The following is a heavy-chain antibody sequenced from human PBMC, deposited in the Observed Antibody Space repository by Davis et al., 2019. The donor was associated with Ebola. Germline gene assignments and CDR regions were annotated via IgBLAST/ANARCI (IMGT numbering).Heavy chain of an antibody. CDR2: TYYTSKWYN. D-gene: IGHD3-3*01. V-gene: IGHV6-1*01. J-gene: IGHJ4*02. Sequence: PSDTLSLTFAISGDSVSSNSAAWNWIRQSPSRGLQWLGRTYYTSKWYNDYALSVKSRITINPDTSKNQFSLQLNSVTPEDTAVYYCARLAWRPKGFDYWGQGTLVTVSS. CDR3: ARLAWRPKGFDY. CDR1: GDSVSSNSAA.